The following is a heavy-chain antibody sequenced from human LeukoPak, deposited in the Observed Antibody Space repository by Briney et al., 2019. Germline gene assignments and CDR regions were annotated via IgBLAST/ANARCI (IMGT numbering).Heavy chain of an antibody. CDR1: GGTFSSYA. J-gene: IGHJ4*02. D-gene: IGHD3-22*01. CDR2: IIPFLGIA. Sequence: GASVKVSCKASGGTFSSYAISWVRQAPGQGLERMGRIIPFLGIANYAQKFQGRVTITADKSTSTAYMELSSLRSEDTAVYYCARDDYYDRRFDYWGQGTLVTVSS. V-gene: IGHV1-69*04. CDR3: ARDDYYDRRFDY.